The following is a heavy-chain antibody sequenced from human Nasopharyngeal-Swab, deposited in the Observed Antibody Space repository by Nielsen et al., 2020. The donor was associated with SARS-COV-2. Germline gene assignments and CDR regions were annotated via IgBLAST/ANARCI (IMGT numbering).Heavy chain of an antibody. CDR2: ISSSSSYI. D-gene: IGHD3-10*01. J-gene: IGHJ4*02. V-gene: IGHV3-21*01. CDR1: GFTFSSYG. Sequence: GGSLRLSCAASGFTFSSYGMHWVRQAPGQGLEWVSSISSSSSYIYYADSVKGRFTISRDNAKNSLYLQMNSLRAEDTAVDYCARDNYYGSGTLFDYWGQGTLVTVSS. CDR3: ARDNYYGSGTLFDY.